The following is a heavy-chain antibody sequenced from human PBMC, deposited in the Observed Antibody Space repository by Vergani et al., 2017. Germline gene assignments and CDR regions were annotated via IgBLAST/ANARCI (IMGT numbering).Heavy chain of an antibody. J-gene: IGHJ6*03. V-gene: IGHV3-74*01. CDR3: AAWSYSSSWYDYYYYMDV. CDR1: GFTFSSYW. D-gene: IGHD6-13*01. Sequence: EVQLVESGGGLVQPGGSLRLSCAASGFTFSSYWMHWVRQAPGKGLVWVSRINSDGSSTSYADSVKGRFTISRDNAKNTLYLQMNSLRAEDTAVYYCAAWSYSSSWYDYYYYMDVWGKGTTVTVSS. CDR2: INSDGSST.